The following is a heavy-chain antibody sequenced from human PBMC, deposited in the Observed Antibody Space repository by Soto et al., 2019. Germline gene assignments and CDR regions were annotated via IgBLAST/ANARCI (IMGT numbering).Heavy chain of an antibody. J-gene: IGHJ2*01. CDR3: ARGSVVQYWYFDL. CDR2: FYYRGSP. D-gene: IGHD2-15*01. V-gene: IGHV4-39*07. CDR1: GGSISSTSYY. Sequence: SETLSLTCTVSGGSISSTSYYWVWIRQPPGKGLEWIGSFYYRGSPNYNPSLKSRVTISQDTSKNQFSLKLGSVTAADTAVYYCARGSVVQYWYFDLWGRGTLVTVSS.